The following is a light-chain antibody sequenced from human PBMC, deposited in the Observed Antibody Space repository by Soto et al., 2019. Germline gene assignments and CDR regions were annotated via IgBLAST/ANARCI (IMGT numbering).Light chain of an antibody. J-gene: IGLJ1*01. CDR2: GNS. CDR1: SSNIGAGYD. V-gene: IGLV1-40*01. Sequence: ALTQPPSVSGAPGQRVTISCTGSSSNIGAGYDVHWYQQLPGTAPKLLIYGNSNRPSGVPDRFSGSKSGTSASLAITGLQAEDEADYYCQSYDSSLSGSNLFGTGTRSPS. CDR3: QSYDSSLSGSNL.